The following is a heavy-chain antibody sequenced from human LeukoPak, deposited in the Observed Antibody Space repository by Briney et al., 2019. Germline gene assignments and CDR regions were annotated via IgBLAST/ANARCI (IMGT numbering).Heavy chain of an antibody. CDR2: IWYDGSNK. V-gene: IGHV3-33*01. Sequence: AGGSLRLSCAASGFTFSSYGMHWVRQAPGKGLEWVAVIWYDGSNKYYADSVKGRFTISRDNSKNTLYLQMNSLRAEDTAVYYCARDQGPIVVVPAAMRYYYYGMDVWGQGTTVTVSS. D-gene: IGHD2-2*01. J-gene: IGHJ6*02. CDR3: ARDQGPIVVVPAAMRYYYYGMDV. CDR1: GFTFSSYG.